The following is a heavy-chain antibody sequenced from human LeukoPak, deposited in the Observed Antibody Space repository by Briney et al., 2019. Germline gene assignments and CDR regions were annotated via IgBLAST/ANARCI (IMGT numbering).Heavy chain of an antibody. J-gene: IGHJ3*02. Sequence: GASVTVSFKASGYTFTIYDINWVRQATGQGLERMGWMNPNSGNTGYAQKFQGRVTMTRNTSISTAYMELSSLRSEDTAVYYCAREGYQVNAFDIWGQGTMVTVSS. D-gene: IGHD2-2*01. V-gene: IGHV1-8*01. CDR1: GYTFTIYD. CDR2: MNPNSGNT. CDR3: AREGYQVNAFDI.